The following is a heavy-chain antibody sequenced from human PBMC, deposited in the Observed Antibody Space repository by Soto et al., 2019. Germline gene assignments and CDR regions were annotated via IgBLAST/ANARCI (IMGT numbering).Heavy chain of an antibody. CDR2: IIPIFGTA. Sequence: SVKVSCKASGGTFSSYTISWVRQAPGQGLEWMGGIIPIFGTANYAQKFQGRVTITADESTSTAYMELSSLRSEDTAVYYCARAHITIPGLYYYYGMDVWGQGTTVTVSS. D-gene: IGHD2-21*01. V-gene: IGHV1-69*13. CDR3: ARAHITIPGLYYYYGMDV. J-gene: IGHJ6*02. CDR1: GGTFSSYT.